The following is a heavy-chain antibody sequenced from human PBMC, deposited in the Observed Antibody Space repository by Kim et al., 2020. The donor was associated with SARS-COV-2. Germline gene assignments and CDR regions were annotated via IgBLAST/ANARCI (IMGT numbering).Heavy chain of an antibody. CDR2: INAGNGNT. J-gene: IGHJ5*02. Sequence: ASVKVSCKASGYTFTSYAMHWVRQAPGQRLEWMGWINAGNGNTKYSQKFQGRVTITRDTSASTAYMELSSLRSEDTAVYYCARGVVRGVQFDPWGQGTLVTVSS. V-gene: IGHV1-3*01. D-gene: IGHD3-10*02. CDR3: ARGVVRGVQFDP. CDR1: GYTFTSYA.